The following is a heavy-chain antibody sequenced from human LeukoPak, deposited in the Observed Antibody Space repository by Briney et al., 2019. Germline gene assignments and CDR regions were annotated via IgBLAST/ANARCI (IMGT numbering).Heavy chain of an antibody. CDR2: IIPILGIA. CDR1: GGTFSSYA. D-gene: IGHD6-13*01. CDR3: ARDSLGQQLVHYYYYGMDV. V-gene: IGHV1-69*04. J-gene: IGHJ6*02. Sequence: SVKVSCKASGGTFSSYAISWVRQAPGQGLEWMGRIIPILGIANYAQKFQGRVTITADKSTSTAYMELSSLRSEDTAVYYCARDSLGQQLVHYYYYGMDVWGQGTTVTVSS.